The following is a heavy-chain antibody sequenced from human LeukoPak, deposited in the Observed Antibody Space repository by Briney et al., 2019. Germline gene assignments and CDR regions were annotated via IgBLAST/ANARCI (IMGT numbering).Heavy chain of an antibody. V-gene: IGHV1-46*01. CDR3: ARALTHYSSGYSNTFDY. D-gene: IGHD3-22*01. J-gene: IGHJ4*02. CDR1: GYTFTSYY. CDR2: INLSGGST. Sequence: WASVKLSCKASGYTFTSYYMHWVRQAPGQGLELMGIINLSGGSTSYAQKFQGRVTMTRDTSTSTVYMELSSLRSEDTAVYYCARALTHYSSGYSNTFDYWGQGTLVTVSS.